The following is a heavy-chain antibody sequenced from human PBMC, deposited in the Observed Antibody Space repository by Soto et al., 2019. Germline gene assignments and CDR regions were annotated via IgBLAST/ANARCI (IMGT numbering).Heavy chain of an antibody. D-gene: IGHD5-12*01. V-gene: IGHV4-30-2*01. CDR3: AAGGGLPRYY. CDR2: FYHSGST. J-gene: IGHJ4*02. CDR1: GGSISSGGYS. Sequence: QLQLQESGSGLVKPSQTLSLTCAVSGGSISSGGYSWSWIRQPPGKGLEWIGYFYHSGSTYYNPSLKRRVTVSVDRSKNQFSLKLSSVTAADTAVYYCAAGGGLPRYYWGQGTLVTVSS.